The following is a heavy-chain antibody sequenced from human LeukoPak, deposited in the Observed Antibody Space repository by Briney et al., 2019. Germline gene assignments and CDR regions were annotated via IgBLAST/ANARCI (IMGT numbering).Heavy chain of an antibody. V-gene: IGHV1-18*01. J-gene: IGHJ6*02. D-gene: IGHD6-13*01. CDR3: ARSGIAPRLYYYYGMDV. CDR2: ISAYNGNT. Sequence: GASVKVSCKASGYTFTSYGISWVRQAPGQGLKWMGWISAYNGNTNYAQKLQGRVTMTTDTSTSTAYMELRSLRSDDTAVYYCARSGIAPRLYYYYGMDVWGQGTTVTVSS. CDR1: GYTFTSYG.